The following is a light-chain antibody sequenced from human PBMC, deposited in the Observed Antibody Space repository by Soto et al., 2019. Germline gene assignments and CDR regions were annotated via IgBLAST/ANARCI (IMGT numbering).Light chain of an antibody. CDR3: MQALQTPIT. J-gene: IGKJ5*01. CDR2: LGS. V-gene: IGKV2-28*01. CDR1: QSLLHSNGYNY. Sequence: DIVMTQSPLSLAVIPGEPASISCRSSQSLLHSNGYNYLDWYLQKPGQSPQLLIYLGSNRASGVPDRFSGSGSGTDFTLKISRVEAGDVGVYYCMQALQTPITFGQGTRLEIK.